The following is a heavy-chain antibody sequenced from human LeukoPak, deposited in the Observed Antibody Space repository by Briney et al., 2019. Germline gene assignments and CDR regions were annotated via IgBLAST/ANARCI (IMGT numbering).Heavy chain of an antibody. Sequence: TPSETLSLTCAVYGGSFSGYYWSWIRQPPGKGLEWIGEVNHSGSTNYNPSLKSRVTISVDTSKNQFSLKLSSVTAADTAVYYCARGEYSSSSVWFDPWGQGTLVTVSS. J-gene: IGHJ5*02. CDR3: ARGEYSSSSVWFDP. CDR2: VNHSGST. D-gene: IGHD6-6*01. V-gene: IGHV4-34*01. CDR1: GGSFSGYY.